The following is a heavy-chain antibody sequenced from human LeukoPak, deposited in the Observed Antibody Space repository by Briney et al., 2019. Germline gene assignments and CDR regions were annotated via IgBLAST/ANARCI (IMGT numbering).Heavy chain of an antibody. D-gene: IGHD3-10*01. CDR2: IYYSGST. V-gene: IGHV4-59*01. CDR3: ARDGSGSYFDY. CDR1: GGSISSYY. J-gene: IGHJ4*02. Sequence: SETLSLTCAVSGGSISSYYWSWIRQPPGKGLEWIGYIYYSGSTNYNPSLKSRVTISVDTSKNQFSLKLSSVTAADTAVYYCARDGSGSYFDYWGQGTLVTVSS.